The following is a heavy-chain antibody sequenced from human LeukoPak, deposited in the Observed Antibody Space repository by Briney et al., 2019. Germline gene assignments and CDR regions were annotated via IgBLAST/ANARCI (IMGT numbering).Heavy chain of an antibody. CDR1: GFTFSDYY. CDR2: ISSSSSYT. V-gene: IGHV3-11*03. D-gene: IGHD6-19*01. J-gene: IGHJ4*02. Sequence: PGGSLRLSCAASGFTFSDYYMSWIRQAPGKGLEWVSYISSSSSYTNYADSVKGRFTISRDNAKNSLYLQMNSLSAEDTAVYYCAKTALAVAGIVPVESELDYWGQGTLVTVSS. CDR3: AKTALAVAGIVPVESELDY.